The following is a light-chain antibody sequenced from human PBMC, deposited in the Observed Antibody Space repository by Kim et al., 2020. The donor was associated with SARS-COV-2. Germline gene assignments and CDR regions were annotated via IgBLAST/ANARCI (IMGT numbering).Light chain of an antibody. CDR2: GAS. J-gene: IGKJ4*01. CDR1: QSVSSS. Sequence: LSVSPGDRVTLSCRASQSVSSSLAWYRQRPGQPPRLLIYGASARAAGVPARFSGSGSGTEFTFTISSLQSEDFAVYYCQHYADWPHFGGGTKLEI. CDR3: QHYADWPH. V-gene: IGKV3-15*01.